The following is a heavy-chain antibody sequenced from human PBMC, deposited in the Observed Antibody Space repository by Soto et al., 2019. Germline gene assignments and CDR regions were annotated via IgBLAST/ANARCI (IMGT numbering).Heavy chain of an antibody. J-gene: IGHJ6*02. V-gene: IGHV1-3*01. CDR1: GYTFTSYA. CDR3: ARKGIWSPENIYYYYGMDV. Sequence: ASVKVSCKASGYTFTSYAMHWVRQAPGQRLEWMGWINAGNGNTKYSQKFQGRVTITRDTSASTAYMELSSLRSEDTAVYYCARKGIWSPENIYYYYGMDVWGQGTTVTVSS. D-gene: IGHD3-3*01. CDR2: INAGNGNT.